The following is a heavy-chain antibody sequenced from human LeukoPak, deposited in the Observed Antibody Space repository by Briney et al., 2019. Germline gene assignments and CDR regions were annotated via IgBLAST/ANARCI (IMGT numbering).Heavy chain of an antibody. CDR3: ARAQTYDFWSGYYHY. CDR2: IYPGDSDT. J-gene: IGHJ4*02. D-gene: IGHD3-3*01. V-gene: IGHV5-51*01. CDR1: GYSFTSYL. Sequence: GESLKISCKGSGYSFTSYLIGWVRQMPGKGLEWMGIIYPGDSDTRYSPSFQGQVIISADKSISTAYLQWSSLKASDTAMYYCARAQTYDFWSGYYHYWGQGTLVTVSS.